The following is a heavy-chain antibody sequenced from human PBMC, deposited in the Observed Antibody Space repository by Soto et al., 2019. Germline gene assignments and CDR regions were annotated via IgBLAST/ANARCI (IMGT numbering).Heavy chain of an antibody. CDR2: ISPHSGGP. D-gene: IGHD7-27*01. CDR3: AREEQTGANYYLDY. J-gene: IGHJ4*02. V-gene: IGHV1-2*02. Sequence: GASVKVSCKASGYTFTGYYIHWVRQAPGQGLEWMGSISPHSGGPNYAQRFQGRVTMTRDTSMTTVYMEMSGLTSDDTAVYYCAREEQTGANYYLDYWGQGTRVTVSS. CDR1: GYTFTGYY.